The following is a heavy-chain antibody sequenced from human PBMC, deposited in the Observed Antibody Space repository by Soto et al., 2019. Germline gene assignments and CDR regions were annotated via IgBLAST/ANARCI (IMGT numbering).Heavy chain of an antibody. J-gene: IGHJ3*02. D-gene: IGHD3-10*01. CDR1: GGSISSGGYY. V-gene: IGHV4-31*02. Sequence: SDTLSLTXTVSGGSISSGGYYWSWIRQHPGKGLEWIGYIYYSGSTYYNPSLKSRVTISVDTSKNQFSLKLSSVTAADTAVYYCARGVLLWFGELPPFHDAFDIWGQGTMVTVSS. CDR2: IYYSGST. CDR3: ARGVLLWFGELPPFHDAFDI.